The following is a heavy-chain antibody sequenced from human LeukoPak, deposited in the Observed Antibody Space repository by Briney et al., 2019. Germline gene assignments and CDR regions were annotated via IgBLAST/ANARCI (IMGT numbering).Heavy chain of an antibody. CDR3: AKDVRPLSGYYSVGDY. CDR1: GGSISSSGYY. D-gene: IGHD3-22*01. Sequence: PSETLSLTCTASGGSISSSGYYWGWIRQPPGKGLEWVSAISGSGGSTYYADSVKGRFTISRDNSKNTLYLQMNSLRAEDTAVYYCAKDVRPLSGYYSVGDYWGQGTLVTVSS. CDR2: ISGSGGST. V-gene: IGHV3-23*01. J-gene: IGHJ4*02.